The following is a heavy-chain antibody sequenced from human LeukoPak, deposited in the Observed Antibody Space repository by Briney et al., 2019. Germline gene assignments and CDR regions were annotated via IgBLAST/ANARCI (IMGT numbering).Heavy chain of an antibody. V-gene: IGHV3-21*01. Sequence: GGSLRLSCAASTFSISIYSMNWVRQAPGKGLEWVSSISGSSRSIYYTDSMKGRFTISRDNAKNSLYLQMNSLRAEDTAVYYCAREGGDQLLECFDIWGQGTMVTVSS. D-gene: IGHD2-21*01. CDR3: AREGGDQLLECFDI. CDR2: ISGSSRSI. J-gene: IGHJ3*02. CDR1: TFSISIYS.